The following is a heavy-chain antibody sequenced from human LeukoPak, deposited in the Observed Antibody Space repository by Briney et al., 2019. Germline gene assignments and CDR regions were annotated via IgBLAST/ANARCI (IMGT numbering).Heavy chain of an antibody. CDR2: ISGSGGST. CDR1: GFTFSSYG. CDR3: ARGPSGYHNT. J-gene: IGHJ4*02. Sequence: GGSLRLSCAASGFTFSSYGVSWVRQAPGKGLEWVSAISGSGGSTYYADSVKGRFTISRDNSKNTLYLQMNSLRAEDTAVYYCARGPSGYHNTGGQGTLVTVSS. D-gene: IGHD5-12*01. V-gene: IGHV3-23*01.